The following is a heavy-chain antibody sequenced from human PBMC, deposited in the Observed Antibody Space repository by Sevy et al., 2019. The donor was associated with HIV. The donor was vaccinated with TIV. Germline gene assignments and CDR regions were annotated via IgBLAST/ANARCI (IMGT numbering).Heavy chain of an antibody. CDR1: GGSIRSYY. V-gene: IGHV4-4*07. CDR3: ARDKGGSTWFLLDP. J-gene: IGHJ5*02. Sequence: ETLSLTCAVSGGSIRSYYWSWIRQPAGKGLEWIGRIYSGGNTNYNPSLKSRVTMSVDTSKNQFSLELRSVTAADTAVYYCARDKGGSTWFLLDPWGQGRLVTVSS. D-gene: IGHD6-13*01. CDR2: IYSGGNT.